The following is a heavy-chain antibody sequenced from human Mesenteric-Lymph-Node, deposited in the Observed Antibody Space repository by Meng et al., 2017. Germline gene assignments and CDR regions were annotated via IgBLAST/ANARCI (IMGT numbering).Heavy chain of an antibody. Sequence: GESLKISCAASGFTFSSYGMHWVRQAPGKGLEWVAVIWYDGSNKYYADSVKGRFTISRDNSKNTLDLQMNSLRAEDTAVYYCVREFKRGYNYGDFDYWGQGTLVTVSS. V-gene: IGHV3-33*01. CDR2: IWYDGSNK. CDR3: VREFKRGYNYGDFDY. CDR1: GFTFSSYG. J-gene: IGHJ4*02. D-gene: IGHD5-18*01.